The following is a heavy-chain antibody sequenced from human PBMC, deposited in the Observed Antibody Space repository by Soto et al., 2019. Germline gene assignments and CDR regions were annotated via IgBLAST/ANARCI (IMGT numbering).Heavy chain of an antibody. CDR3: AKASAPGGTYFPLWF. D-gene: IGHD1-26*01. CDR2: ISGGGGST. J-gene: IGHJ4*02. CDR1: GFTFSSYG. Sequence: GGSLRLSCAASGFTFSSYGMSWVRQAPGKGMGLVSSISGGGGSTYYADTVKGRFTISRDNSKHTLYLQMNSLRAEDTAVYYCAKASAPGGTYFPLWFWGQGTLVTVSS. V-gene: IGHV3-23*01.